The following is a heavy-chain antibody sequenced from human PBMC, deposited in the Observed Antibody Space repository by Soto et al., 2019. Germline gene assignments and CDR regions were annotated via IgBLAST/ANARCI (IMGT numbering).Heavy chain of an antibody. J-gene: IGHJ6*02. D-gene: IGHD2-2*01. V-gene: IGHV1-18*01. CDR2: ISAYNGNT. Sequence: ASVKVSCKASGYTFTSYGISWVRQAPGQGLEWMGWISAYNGNTNYAQKLQGRVTMTTNTSTSTAYMELRILRSDDTAVYYCARDGELYQLTYYYGMDVWGQGTTVTVSS. CDR1: GYTFTSYG. CDR3: ARDGELYQLTYYYGMDV.